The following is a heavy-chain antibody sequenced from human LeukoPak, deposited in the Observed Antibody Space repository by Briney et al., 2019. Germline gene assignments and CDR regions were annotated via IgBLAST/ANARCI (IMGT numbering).Heavy chain of an antibody. J-gene: IGHJ3*02. D-gene: IGHD6-19*01. CDR3: ARVRYSSGWYVGSFDI. V-gene: IGHV3-48*01. CDR2: ISSSSNTI. Sequence: GGSLRLSCAASGFTFNYFSVNWVRQAPGKGLEWVSYISSSSNTIYYADSVKGRFTISRDNARNSLYLQMNSLRAEDTAVYYCARVRYSSGWYVGSFDIWGQGTMVTVSS. CDR1: GFTFNYFS.